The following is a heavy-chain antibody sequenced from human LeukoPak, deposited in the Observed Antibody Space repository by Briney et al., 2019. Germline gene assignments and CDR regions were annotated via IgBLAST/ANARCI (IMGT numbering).Heavy chain of an antibody. CDR2: ISWNSGSI. CDR3: ASKLRAEYFQH. J-gene: IGHJ1*01. CDR1: GFTFDDYA. Sequence: GGSLRLSCAASGFTFDDYAMHWVRQAPGKGLEWVSGISWNSGSIGYADSVKGRFTISRDNAKNSLYLQMNSLRAEDTAVYYCASKLRAEYFQHWGQGTLVTVSS. V-gene: IGHV3-9*01.